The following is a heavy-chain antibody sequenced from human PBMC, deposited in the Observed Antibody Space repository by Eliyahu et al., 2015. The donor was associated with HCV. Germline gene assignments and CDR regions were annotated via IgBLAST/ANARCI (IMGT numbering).Heavy chain of an antibody. Sequence: EMQLVESGGGLVKPGGSLRLSCAASGFTFXDYNMNWVRQAPGKGLEWVSSISSSSSYMYYGGSVKGRFTISRDNAKNSLYLQMNSLRAEDTAVYYCARDSGILNWFDPWGQGTLVTVSS. CDR2: ISSSSSYM. J-gene: IGHJ5*02. D-gene: IGHD2-15*01. V-gene: IGHV3-21*01. CDR3: ARDSGILNWFDP. CDR1: GFTFXDYN.